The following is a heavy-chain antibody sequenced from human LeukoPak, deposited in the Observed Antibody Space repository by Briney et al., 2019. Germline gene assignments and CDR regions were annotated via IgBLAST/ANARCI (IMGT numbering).Heavy chain of an antibody. CDR1: GFTFSSYS. CDR3: ARDVAGTTLGGHDY. D-gene: IGHD1-7*01. V-gene: IGHV3-21*01. J-gene: IGHJ4*02. CDR2: ISSSSSYI. Sequence: PGGSLRLSCAASGFTFSSYSMNWVRQAPGKGLEWVSSISSSSSYIYYADSVKGRFTISRDNAKNSLYLQMNSLRAEDTAVYYCARDVAGTTLGGHDYWGQGILVTVSS.